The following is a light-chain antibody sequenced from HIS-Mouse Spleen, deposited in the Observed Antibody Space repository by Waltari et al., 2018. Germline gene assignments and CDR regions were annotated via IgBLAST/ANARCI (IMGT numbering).Light chain of an antibody. CDR1: SNMVGNQD. CDR2: RNN. J-gene: IGLJ2*01. CDR3: SALDSSLSAHVV. Sequence: QAGLTQPPSVSKGLRQTATLTCTGTSNMVGNQDAAWLQQHQGHPPKLLSYRNNNRPSGISERFSASRSGNTASLTITGLQPEDEADYYCSALDSSLSAHVVFGGGTKLTVL. V-gene: IGLV10-54*02.